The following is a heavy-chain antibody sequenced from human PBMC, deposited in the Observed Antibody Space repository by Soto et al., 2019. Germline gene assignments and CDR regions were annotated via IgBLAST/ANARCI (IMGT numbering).Heavy chain of an antibody. CDR2: TYYRSKCYN. Sequence: PSQTLSLSCAISGDSVSRNRASSNWIRQSPSRGLELLGRTYYRSKCYNDYAVSVKSRITINPDTSKNQFSLQLNSVTPEDTAVYYCATDLGSIAARPGYYYGMDVWGQGTTVTVSS. V-gene: IGHV6-1*01. D-gene: IGHD6-6*01. J-gene: IGHJ6*02. CDR3: ATDLGSIAARPGYYYGMDV. CDR1: GDSVSRNRAS.